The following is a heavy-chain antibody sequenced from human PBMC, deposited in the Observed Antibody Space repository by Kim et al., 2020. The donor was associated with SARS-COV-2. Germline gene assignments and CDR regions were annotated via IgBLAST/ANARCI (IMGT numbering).Heavy chain of an antibody. CDR3: VRDRMGGAFDI. D-gene: IGHD3-16*01. CDR2: ITISSATI. Sequence: GGSLRLSCATSGFTFSAYDMNWVRQAPGKGLEWLSFITISSATIYYADSVQGRFTISRDNAKNSLYLQMNSLRDEDTALYYCVRDRMGGAFDIWGQGTMVTVSS. CDR1: GFTFSAYD. J-gene: IGHJ3*02. V-gene: IGHV3-48*02.